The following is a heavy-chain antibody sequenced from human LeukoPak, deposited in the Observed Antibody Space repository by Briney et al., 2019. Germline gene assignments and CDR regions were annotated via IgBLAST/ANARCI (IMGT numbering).Heavy chain of an antibody. V-gene: IGHV3-74*01. Sequence: PGGSLRFSCAASGFTFSSYWMHWVRQAPGKGLLWGSRITRGSSTTSSADSVKARFTISRDNAKNTLSLQMNSLRAEDTAVYYCTRGQYKLDSSGYWGGDYWGQGTLVTVSS. CDR2: ITRGSSTT. CDR1: GFTFSSYW. D-gene: IGHD3-22*01. CDR3: TRGQYKLDSSGYWGGDY. J-gene: IGHJ4*02.